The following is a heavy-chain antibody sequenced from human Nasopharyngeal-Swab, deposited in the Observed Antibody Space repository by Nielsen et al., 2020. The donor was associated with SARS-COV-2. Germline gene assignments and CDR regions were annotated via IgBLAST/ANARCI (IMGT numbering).Heavy chain of an antibody. J-gene: IGHJ4*02. Sequence: GESLKISCAASGFTFSSYSMNWVRQATGKGPEWVSSISSSSSYIYYADSVKGRFTISRDNAKNSLYLQMNSLRAEDTAVYYCARGKQWLDRGSDYWGQGTLVTVSS. CDR2: ISSSSSYI. D-gene: IGHD6-19*01. CDR1: GFTFSSYS. V-gene: IGHV3-21*01. CDR3: ARGKQWLDRGSDY.